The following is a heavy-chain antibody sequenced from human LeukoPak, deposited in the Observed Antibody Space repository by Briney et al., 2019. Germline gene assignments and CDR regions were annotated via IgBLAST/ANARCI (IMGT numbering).Heavy chain of an antibody. J-gene: IGHJ6*03. V-gene: IGHV4-30-4*08. CDR1: GGSISSGDYY. Sequence: SETLSLTCTVSGGSISSGDYYWSWIRQPPGKGLEWIGYIYYSGSTYYNPSLKSRVTISVDTSKNQFSLKLSSVTAADTAVYYCASSNCSSTSCPRGYYYYYYMDVWGKGTTVTVSS. CDR2: IYYSGST. CDR3: ASSNCSSTSCPRGYYYYYYMDV. D-gene: IGHD2-2*01.